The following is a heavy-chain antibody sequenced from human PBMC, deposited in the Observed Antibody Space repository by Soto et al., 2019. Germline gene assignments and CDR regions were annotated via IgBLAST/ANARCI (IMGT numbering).Heavy chain of an antibody. V-gene: IGHV1-24*01. D-gene: IGHD2-15*01. Sequence: ASVKVSCKVSGYTLTELSMHWVRQAPGKGLEWMGGFDPEDGETIYAQKFQGRVTMTEDTSTDTAYMELSSLRSEDTAVYYCATDHVGYCSGGSCYSLRWFDPWGQGTLVTVSS. CDR3: ATDHVGYCSGGSCYSLRWFDP. CDR2: FDPEDGET. J-gene: IGHJ5*02. CDR1: GYTLTELS.